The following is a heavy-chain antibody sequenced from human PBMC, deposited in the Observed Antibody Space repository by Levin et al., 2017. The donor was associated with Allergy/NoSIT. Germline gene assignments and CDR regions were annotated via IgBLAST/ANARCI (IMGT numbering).Heavy chain of an antibody. V-gene: IGHV1-18*01. Sequence: ASVKVSCKASGYTFKNYGISWVRQAPGQGLEWMGWISTHNGNTNYAQSCQGRVTMTTDTSTSTADMELRSLISDDTAVYYCARFVVTPVSYFYMDVWGKGTTVTVSS. CDR1: GYTFKNYG. D-gene: IGHD2-2*01. J-gene: IGHJ6*03. CDR2: ISTHNGNT. CDR3: ARFVVTPVSYFYMDV.